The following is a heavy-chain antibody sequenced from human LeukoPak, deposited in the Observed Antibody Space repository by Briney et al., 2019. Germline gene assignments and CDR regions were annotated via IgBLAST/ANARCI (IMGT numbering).Heavy chain of an antibody. D-gene: IGHD6-6*01. Sequence: GRSLRLSCAASGFTFSSYAMHWVRQAPGKGLEWVAVISYDGSNKYYADSAKGRFTISRDNSKNTLYLQMNSLRAEDTAVYYCARGRIAAGPYYYYYMDVWGKGTTVTVSS. CDR2: ISYDGSNK. CDR3: ARGRIAAGPYYYYYMDV. J-gene: IGHJ6*03. CDR1: GFTFSSYA. V-gene: IGHV3-30-3*01.